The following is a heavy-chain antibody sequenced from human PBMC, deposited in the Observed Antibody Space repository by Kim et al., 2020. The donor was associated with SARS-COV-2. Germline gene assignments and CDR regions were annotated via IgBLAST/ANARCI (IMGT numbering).Heavy chain of an antibody. Sequence: RYSPSFKSQVPISADKSISTAYLQWSSLKASDTAMYYCATHFPMRFPMDVWGQGTTVTVSS. D-gene: IGHD2-2*01. CDR3: ATHFPMRFPMDV. V-gene: IGHV5-51*01. J-gene: IGHJ6*02.